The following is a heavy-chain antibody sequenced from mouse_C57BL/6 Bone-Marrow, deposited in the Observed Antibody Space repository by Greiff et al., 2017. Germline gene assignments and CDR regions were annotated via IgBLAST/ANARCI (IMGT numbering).Heavy chain of an antibody. CDR2: INPNYGTT. CDR3: ARGYEYDYAMDY. V-gene: IGHV1-39*01. CDR1: GYSFTDYN. D-gene: IGHD2-4*01. J-gene: IGHJ4*01. Sequence: VQLQQSGPELVKPGASVKISCKASGYSFTDYNMNWVKQSNGKSLEWIGVINPNYGTTSYNQKFKGKATLTVDQASSTAYIQLISLTSEDSAVYYCARGYEYDYAMDYWGQGTSVTVSA.